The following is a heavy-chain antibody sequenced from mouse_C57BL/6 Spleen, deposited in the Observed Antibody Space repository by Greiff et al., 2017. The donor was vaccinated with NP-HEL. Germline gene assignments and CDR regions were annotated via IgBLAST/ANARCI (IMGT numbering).Heavy chain of an antibody. CDR2: IDPSDSYT. CDR3: ARDYGNSFAMDY. D-gene: IGHD2-1*01. CDR1: GYTFTSYW. J-gene: IGHJ4*01. V-gene: IGHV1-69*01. Sequence: QVQLQQPGAELVMPGASVKLSCKASGYTFTSYWMHWVKQRPGQGLEWIGEIDPSDSYTNYNQKFKGKSTLTVDKSSSTAYMQLSRLTSEDSAVYYCARDYGNSFAMDYWGQGTSVTVSS.